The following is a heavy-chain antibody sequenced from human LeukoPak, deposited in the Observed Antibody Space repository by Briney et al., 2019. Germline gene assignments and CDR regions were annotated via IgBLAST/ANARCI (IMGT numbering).Heavy chain of an antibody. D-gene: IGHD3-16*01. Sequence: GGSLRLSCAASGFTFSSYWMHWVRQAPGKGLVWVSHINSDGSSTSYADSVKGRFTISRDNAKNTLYLQMNSLRAEDTAVYSCARGGDGSAFDIWGQGTMVTVSS. CDR2: INSDGSST. J-gene: IGHJ3*02. V-gene: IGHV3-74*01. CDR1: GFTFSSYW. CDR3: ARGGDGSAFDI.